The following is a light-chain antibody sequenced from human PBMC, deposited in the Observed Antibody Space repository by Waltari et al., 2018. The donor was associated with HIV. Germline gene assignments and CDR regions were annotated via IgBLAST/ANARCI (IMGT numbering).Light chain of an antibody. CDR3: CSCAGSYDFDVG. J-gene: IGLJ2*01. V-gene: IGLV2-11*01. CDR2: DVT. Sequence: QYALTQPRTVSGALGHSVTLSCTVLSSDVGGSNYVSWYQQHPGKDPQLLIFDVTKRPSGVPDRFSGSKSGDTACLTISGLQSEDEADYYCCSCAGSYDFDVGFGGGTNLTVL. CDR1: SSDVGGSNY.